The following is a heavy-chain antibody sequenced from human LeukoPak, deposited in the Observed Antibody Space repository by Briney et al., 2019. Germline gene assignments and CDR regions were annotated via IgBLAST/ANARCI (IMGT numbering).Heavy chain of an antibody. D-gene: IGHD3-22*01. CDR3: AKDARGYYEVEYFQH. Sequence: GGSLRPSCAASGFTFSSYAMSWVRQAPGKGLEWVSAISGSGGSTYYADSVKGRFTISRDNSKNTLYLQMNSLRAEDTAVYYCAKDARGYYEVEYFQHWGQGTLVTVSS. CDR2: ISGSGGST. V-gene: IGHV3-23*01. J-gene: IGHJ1*01. CDR1: GFTFSSYA.